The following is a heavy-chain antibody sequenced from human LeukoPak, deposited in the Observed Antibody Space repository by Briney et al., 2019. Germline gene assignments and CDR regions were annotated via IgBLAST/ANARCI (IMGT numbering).Heavy chain of an antibody. D-gene: IGHD4-23*01. Sequence: GRSLRLSCAASGFTFSDYYMSWIRQAPGKGLEWVSYISSSGSTIYYADSVKGRFTISRDNAKNSLYLQMNSLRAEDTAVYYCARDWSTVVTFDYWGQGTLVTVSS. J-gene: IGHJ4*02. CDR1: GFTFSDYY. CDR2: ISSSGSTI. V-gene: IGHV3-11*04. CDR3: ARDWSTVVTFDY.